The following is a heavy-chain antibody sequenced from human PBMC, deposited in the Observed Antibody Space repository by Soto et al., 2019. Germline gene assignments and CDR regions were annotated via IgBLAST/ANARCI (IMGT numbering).Heavy chain of an antibody. D-gene: IGHD1-7*01. Sequence: EVQLAESGGGMVQPGGSLRLSCVASGFTFSSYDMHWVRQAQGKGLKYVSALGSNGGTIFYGNSVKGRFTISRDNSKTTPYLQVGSRRAEDMAVYYCVRRVSGNYDYWGQGTLVTVSS. CDR1: GFTFSSYD. V-gene: IGHV3-64*01. J-gene: IGHJ4*02. CDR3: VRRVSGNYDY. CDR2: LGSNGGTI.